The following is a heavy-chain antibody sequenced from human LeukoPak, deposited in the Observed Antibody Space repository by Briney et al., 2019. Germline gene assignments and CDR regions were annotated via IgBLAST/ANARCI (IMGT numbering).Heavy chain of an antibody. CDR1: GFTFDDYA. CDR2: ISWNSGSI. J-gene: IGHJ3*02. V-gene: IGHV3-9*01. Sequence: GRSLRLSCAASGFTFDDYAMHWVRQAPGKGLEWVSGISWNSGSIGYADSVKGRFTISRDNAKNSLYLQMNSLRAEDTALYYCAKGMGYCSGGSCYGEDAFDIWGQGTMVTVSS. CDR3: AKGMGYCSGGSCYGEDAFDI. D-gene: IGHD2-15*01.